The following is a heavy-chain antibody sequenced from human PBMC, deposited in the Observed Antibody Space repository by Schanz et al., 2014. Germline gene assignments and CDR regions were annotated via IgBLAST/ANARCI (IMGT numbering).Heavy chain of an antibody. V-gene: IGHV3-15*01. J-gene: IGHJ5*02. CDR3: TSMATIPRNWFDP. Sequence: EVQLLASGGGLVQPGGSLRLSCVVSGFTFTNAWMSWVRQAPGKGLEWVGRIKSNTDGGTTDYATPVKGRFTISRDDSKNTLYLQMNSLKSEDTAVYYCTSMATIPRNWFDPWGQGTLVTVSS. CDR1: GFTFTNAW. CDR2: IKSNTDGGTT. D-gene: IGHD2-2*02.